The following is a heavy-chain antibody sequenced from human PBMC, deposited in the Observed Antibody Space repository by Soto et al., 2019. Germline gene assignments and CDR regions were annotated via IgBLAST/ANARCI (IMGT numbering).Heavy chain of an antibody. J-gene: IGHJ5*02. CDR1: GYTFTSYA. CDR3: ASTYYDILTGYYSYNWFDP. V-gene: IGHV1-3*01. D-gene: IGHD3-9*01. CDR2: INAGNGNT. Sequence: ASVKVSCKASGYTFTSYAMHWVRQAPGQRLEWMGWINAGNGNTKYSQKFQGRVTITRDTSASTAYMELSSLRSEDTAVYYCASTYYDILTGYYSYNWFDPWGQGTLVTVS.